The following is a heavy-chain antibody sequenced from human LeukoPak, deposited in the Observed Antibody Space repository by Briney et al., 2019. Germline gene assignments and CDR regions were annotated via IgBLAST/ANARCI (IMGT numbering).Heavy chain of an antibody. CDR2: IFYSGST. Sequence: SETLSLTCTVSGGSMSSYYWSWIRQPPGKGLEWIGYIFYSGSTDYNPSLKSRVTISVDTSKNQFSLRLSSVTAADTAVYYCARGLGRVVDYWGQGTLVTVSS. CDR1: GGSMSSYY. D-gene: IGHD2-15*01. J-gene: IGHJ4*02. V-gene: IGHV4-59*08. CDR3: ARGLGRVVDY.